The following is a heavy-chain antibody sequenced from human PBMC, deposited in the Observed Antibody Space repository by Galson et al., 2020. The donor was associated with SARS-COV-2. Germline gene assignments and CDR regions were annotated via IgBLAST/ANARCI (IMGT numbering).Heavy chain of an antibody. D-gene: IGHD3-10*01. Sequence: SETLSLTCTVSGGSIRGYNHYWGWIRQPPGKGLEWIGGIHYTGGTYYNPSHESRVTISVDTSKNQFSLKLTSVTAADTALYYCARDFSSIRGDGMDVWGQGTSVTVSS. V-gene: IGHV4-39*07. CDR3: ARDFSSIRGDGMDV. J-gene: IGHJ6*02. CDR1: GGSIRGYNHY. CDR2: IHYTGGT.